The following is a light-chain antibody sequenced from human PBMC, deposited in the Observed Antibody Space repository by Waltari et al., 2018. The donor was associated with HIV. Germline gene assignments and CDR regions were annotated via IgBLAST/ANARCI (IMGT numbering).Light chain of an antibody. J-gene: IGLJ3*02. CDR1: SSNIGSNY. CDR2: RNN. Sequence: QSVLTQPPSASGTPGQRVTISCSGSSSNIGSNYIYWYQQLPGTAPKLHIYRNNQRPSGVPDRFSGSKSGTSASLAISGLRSEDEADYSCAAWDDSLSGWVFGGGTKLTVL. V-gene: IGLV1-47*01. CDR3: AAWDDSLSGWV.